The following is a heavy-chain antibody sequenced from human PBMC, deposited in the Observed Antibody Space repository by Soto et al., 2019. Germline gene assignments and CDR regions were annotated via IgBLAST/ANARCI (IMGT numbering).Heavy chain of an antibody. J-gene: IGHJ4*02. D-gene: IGHD3-16*01. CDR2: IIISGTP. Sequence: QVQLQQWGAGLLKPSETLSLTCVVYGESFSGYLWSWIRQPPGQGLEWFGGIIISGTPKFNPSLKSRVTISVDTSKDQFSLDPRSVTAADTAVYFCARDDPVNRTLDYGGQGTLVTVSS. CDR1: GESFSGYL. CDR3: ARDDPVNRTLDY. V-gene: IGHV4-34*02.